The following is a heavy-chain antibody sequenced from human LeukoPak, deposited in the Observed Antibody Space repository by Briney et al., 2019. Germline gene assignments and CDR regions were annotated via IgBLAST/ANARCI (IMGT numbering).Heavy chain of an antibody. CDR3: NRGDLVPGYTADYFDS. Sequence: PGRSLRLSCTTSGFTFSDYAVSWVRQAPGKGLEWVSFIRIKGYDGTAEYAASVKFGFTIARYNSKSIAYLQMNSLKAEDAARFYCNRGDLVPGYTADYFDSWGQGTLVTVSS. CDR2: IRIKGYDGTA. CDR1: GFTFSDYA. J-gene: IGHJ4*02. D-gene: IGHD3-16*02. V-gene: IGHV3-49*04.